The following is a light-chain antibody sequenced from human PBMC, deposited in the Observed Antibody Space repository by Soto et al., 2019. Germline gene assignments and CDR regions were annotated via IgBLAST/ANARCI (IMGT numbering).Light chain of an antibody. V-gene: IGKV3-15*01. CDR2: DTS. CDR1: QSVSIN. CDR3: QQYNDWPPWT. Sequence: EIVMTQSPDTLSVSPGERATLSCRASQSVSINLAWYQHKPGQAPRLLIYDTSTRATAIPARFSGSGSGTDFTLTISSLQSEDFAVYYCQQYNDWPPWTFGQGTKVEIK. J-gene: IGKJ1*01.